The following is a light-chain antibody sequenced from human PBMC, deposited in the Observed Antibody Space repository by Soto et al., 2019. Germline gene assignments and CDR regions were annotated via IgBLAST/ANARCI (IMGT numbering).Light chain of an antibody. Sequence: EIVLTQSPGTLSLSPGERATLSCRASQSVSSNYFAWYQQKPGQAPRLLIYAASSGATGTPDRFSGSGSGTDFTLSISRLEPEDFAVYYCQQYGTSPSWTFGQGTKVDIK. J-gene: IGKJ1*01. CDR2: AAS. CDR3: QQYGTSPSWT. CDR1: QSVSSNY. V-gene: IGKV3-20*01.